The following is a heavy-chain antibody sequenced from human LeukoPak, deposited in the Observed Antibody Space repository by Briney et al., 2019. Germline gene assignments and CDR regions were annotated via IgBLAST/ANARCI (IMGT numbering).Heavy chain of an antibody. Sequence: GRSLRLSSAASGFTFDDYAMHWVRQAPGKGLEWVSGISWNSGSIGYADSVKGRFTISRDNAKNSLYLQMNSLRAEDMALYYCAKDTSNEVTTYFDYWGQGTLVTVSS. D-gene: IGHD4-17*01. CDR1: GFTFDDYA. V-gene: IGHV3-9*03. CDR3: AKDTSNEVTTYFDY. J-gene: IGHJ4*02. CDR2: ISWNSGSI.